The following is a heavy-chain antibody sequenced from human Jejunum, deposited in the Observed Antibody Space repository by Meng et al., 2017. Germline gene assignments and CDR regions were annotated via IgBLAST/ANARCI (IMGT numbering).Heavy chain of an antibody. CDR1: GGSISTSDW. J-gene: IGHJ4*02. CDR2: IHHSGST. V-gene: IGHV4-4*02. Sequence: AQLQESGPGLLKPSGALSLTCSVSGGSISTSDWWSWVRQPPGKGLEWIGEIHHSGSTNYNPYLKSRVTISVDKSKNQFSLKLISVPAADTAVYYCAREWSGSYRHFDYWGQGTLVTVSS. CDR3: AREWSGSYRHFDY. D-gene: IGHD3-3*01.